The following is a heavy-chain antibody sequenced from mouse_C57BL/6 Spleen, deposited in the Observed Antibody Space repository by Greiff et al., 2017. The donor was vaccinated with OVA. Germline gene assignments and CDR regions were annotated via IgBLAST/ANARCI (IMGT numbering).Heavy chain of an antibody. D-gene: IGHD1-1*01. CDR3: ARGGSPYWYFDV. V-gene: IGHV5-16*01. J-gene: IGHJ1*03. CDR2: INYDGSST. Sequence: EVKLMESEGGLVQPGSSMKLSCTASGFTFRDYYMAWVRQVPEKGLEWVANINYDGSSTYYLDSLKSRFIISRDNAKNILYLQMSSLKSEDTATYYCARGGSPYWYFDVWGTGTTVTVSS. CDR1: GFTFRDYY.